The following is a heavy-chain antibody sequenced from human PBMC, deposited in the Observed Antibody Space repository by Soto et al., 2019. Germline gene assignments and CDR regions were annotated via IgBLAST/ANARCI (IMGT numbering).Heavy chain of an antibody. J-gene: IGHJ4*02. Sequence: GGSLRLSCADSGFTFSVYGMHWVRQAPGKGLEWVAFTSSDGSSKNYAHSVKGRFTISRDNSKNTLYLEMNSLTTEDTALYYCAKDHHGGSAVTTRTFDYWGQGTLVTVSS. V-gene: IGHV3-30*18. CDR2: TSSDGSSK. CDR3: AKDHHGGSAVTTRTFDY. D-gene: IGHD4-17*01. CDR1: GFTFSVYG.